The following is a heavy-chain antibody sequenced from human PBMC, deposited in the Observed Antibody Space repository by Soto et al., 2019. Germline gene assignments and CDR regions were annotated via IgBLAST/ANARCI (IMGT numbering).Heavy chain of an antibody. CDR2: IIAIFGTA. CDR3: AGDQGGGDLGSCLDY. J-gene: IGHJ4*02. V-gene: IGHV1-69*13. CDR1: GGTFSSYA. Sequence: SVKVSCKASGGTFSSYAISWVRQAPGQGLEWMGGIIAIFGTANYAQKFQGRVTITADESTSTAYMELRSLRSDDTAVYYCAGDQGGGDLGSCLDYWGQGTLVTVSS. D-gene: IGHD2-21*02.